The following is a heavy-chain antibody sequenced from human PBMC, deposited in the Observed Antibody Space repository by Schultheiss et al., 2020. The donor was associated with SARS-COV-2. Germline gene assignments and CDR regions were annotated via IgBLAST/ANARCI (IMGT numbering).Heavy chain of an antibody. Sequence: SETLSLTCTVSGGSVSSGTYYWSWIRQPPGKGLEWIGYIYYSGRTYYNPSLKSRVTISVDTSNNQFSLKLSSVTAADTAVYYCARRPDSSSRGVIGYYFDYWGQGTLVTVSS. D-gene: IGHD6-6*01. CDR3: ARRPDSSSRGVIGYYFDY. CDR2: IYYSGRT. J-gene: IGHJ4*02. V-gene: IGHV4-61*01. CDR1: GGSVSSGTYY.